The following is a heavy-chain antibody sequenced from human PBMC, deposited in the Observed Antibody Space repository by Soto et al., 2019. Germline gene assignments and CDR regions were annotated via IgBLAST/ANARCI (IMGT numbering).Heavy chain of an antibody. CDR2: ISGSSNTI. Sequence: EVQLVESGGGLVQPGGSLRLSCAASGFTFKTFVMNWVRQAPGKGLEWVSYISGSSNTINFADSVRDRFTISRDNAKNSMYLQMNSLRDEDTALYYCVRGTGVMTAFAYFDYWGQGTLVTVSS. CDR3: VRGTGVMTAFAYFDY. D-gene: IGHD2-21*02. J-gene: IGHJ4*02. V-gene: IGHV3-48*02. CDR1: GFTFKTFV.